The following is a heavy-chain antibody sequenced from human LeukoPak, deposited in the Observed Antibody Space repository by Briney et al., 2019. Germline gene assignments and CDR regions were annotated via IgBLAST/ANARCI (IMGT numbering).Heavy chain of an antibody. CDR3: ARVNYDILTGYYIPHAFDI. J-gene: IGHJ3*02. D-gene: IGHD3-9*01. Sequence: ASVKVSCKTSGYTFITYGISWVRQAPGQGLEWMGWITAYNGNTKYAQKLQDRVTMTTDTSTSTAYMELRSLRSDDTAVYSCARVNYDILTGYYIPHAFDIWGQGTMVTVSS. CDR2: ITAYNGNT. CDR1: GYTFITYG. V-gene: IGHV1-18*01.